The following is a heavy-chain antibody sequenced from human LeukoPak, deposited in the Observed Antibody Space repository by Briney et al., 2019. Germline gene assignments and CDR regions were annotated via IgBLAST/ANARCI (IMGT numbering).Heavy chain of an antibody. CDR3: ARRAGNSGYFSDAFDI. J-gene: IGHJ3*02. D-gene: IGHD3-22*01. CDR1: GYSFSTYW. Sequence: GESLKISCEGSGYSFSTYWIGWVRQMPGKGLEWMGIIYPSDSKTRYSPSFQGQVTISADKYITTAYLQWSSLKASDTAMYYCARRAGNSGYFSDAFDIWGQGTMVTVSS. CDR2: IYPSDSKT. V-gene: IGHV5-51*01.